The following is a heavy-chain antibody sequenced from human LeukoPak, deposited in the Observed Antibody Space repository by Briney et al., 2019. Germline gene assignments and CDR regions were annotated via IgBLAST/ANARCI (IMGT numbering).Heavy chain of an antibody. CDR2: VDPEDGET. J-gene: IGHJ5*02. V-gene: IGHV1-69-2*01. Sequence: ASVKISCKVSGYTFTDYYMHWVQQAPGKGLEWMGLVDPEDGETIYAEKFQGRVTITADTSTDTAYMELSSLRSEDTAVYYGATGERATTAGWFDPWGQGTLVTVSS. CDR1: GYTFTDYY. D-gene: IGHD5-24*01. CDR3: ATGERATTAGWFDP.